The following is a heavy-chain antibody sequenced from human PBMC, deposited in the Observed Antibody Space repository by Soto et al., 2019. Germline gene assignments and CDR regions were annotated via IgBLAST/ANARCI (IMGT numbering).Heavy chain of an antibody. D-gene: IGHD6-6*01. Sequence: GGSLRLSCAASGFPLGCYDMYWVRRAPGKGLEWISTINKSGGSTWYAASVKGRFTISRDNSKNTLYLQMNSLRAEDTAVYYCARESSSSIYYYGMDVWGQGTTVTVSS. V-gene: IGHV3-23*01. CDR1: GFPLGCYD. CDR3: ARESSSSIYYYGMDV. CDR2: INKSGGST. J-gene: IGHJ6*02.